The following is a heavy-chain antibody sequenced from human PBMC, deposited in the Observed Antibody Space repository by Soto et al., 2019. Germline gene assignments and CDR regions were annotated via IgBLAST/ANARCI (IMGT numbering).Heavy chain of an antibody. V-gene: IGHV3-23*01. D-gene: IGHD4-17*01. Sequence: EVHLLESGGDLVQPGGSLRLSCAASGFSFSSYAMSWVRQAPGAGPEWVSGISASGGRTYYADSVKGRFTISRDKSKSTLYLQMDSLRAEDTALYYCAKDPNGDYGGAFDIWGRGTLVTVSS. CDR1: GFSFSSYA. CDR3: AKDPNGDYGGAFDI. CDR2: ISASGGRT. J-gene: IGHJ3*02.